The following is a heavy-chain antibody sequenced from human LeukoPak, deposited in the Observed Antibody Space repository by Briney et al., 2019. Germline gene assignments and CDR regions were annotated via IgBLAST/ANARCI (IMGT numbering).Heavy chain of an antibody. CDR2: ISYDGRNK. Sequence: GGSLRLSCAASGFTLSTYGMHWVRQAPGKGLEWVAVISYDGRNKYYADSVKGRFTISRDNSKNTLYLQMNSLRAEDTAVYYCARDQGQLGYYDSSGAHYYYYYMDVWGKGTTVTISS. V-gene: IGHV3-30*03. CDR1: GFTLSTYG. D-gene: IGHD3-22*01. CDR3: ARDQGQLGYYDSSGAHYYYYYMDV. J-gene: IGHJ6*03.